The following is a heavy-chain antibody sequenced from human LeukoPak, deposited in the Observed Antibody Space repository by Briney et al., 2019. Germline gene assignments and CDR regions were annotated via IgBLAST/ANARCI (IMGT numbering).Heavy chain of an antibody. V-gene: IGHV3-48*03. Sequence: PGGSLRLSCAASGFTFSSYEMNWVRQAPGKGLAWVSYISSSGSTIYYADSVKGRFTISRDNAKNSLYLQMNSLISEDTAVYYCARGPGYCSSTSCYRPPPFDYWGQGTLVTVSS. J-gene: IGHJ4*02. CDR2: ISSSGSTI. CDR3: ARGPGYCSSTSCYRPPPFDY. CDR1: GFTFSSYE. D-gene: IGHD2-2*01.